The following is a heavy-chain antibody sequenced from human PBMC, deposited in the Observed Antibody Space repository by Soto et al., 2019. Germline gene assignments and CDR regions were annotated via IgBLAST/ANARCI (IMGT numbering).Heavy chain of an antibody. CDR2: ISYDGSNK. V-gene: IGHV3-30-3*01. J-gene: IGHJ4*02. CDR3: ARAGGDYGDYGVDY. CDR1: GFTFSAYA. D-gene: IGHD4-17*01. Sequence: QVQLVESGGGVVQPGRSLRLSCAASGFTFSAYAMHWVRQAPGKGLEWVTFISYDGSNKYSADSVKGRFTISRDNSKNAVYLQMNSLRGEDTAVYYCARAGGDYGDYGVDYWGQGTLVTVSS.